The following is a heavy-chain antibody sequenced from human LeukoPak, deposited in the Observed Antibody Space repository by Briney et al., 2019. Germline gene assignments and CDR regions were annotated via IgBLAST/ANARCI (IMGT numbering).Heavy chain of an antibody. CDR1: GYTFTDYY. CDR3: ATNCGGDLYYFDY. J-gene: IGHJ4*02. D-gene: IGHD2-21*02. Sequence: ASVKISCKVSGYTFTDYYMHWVQQAPGKGLERMGLVDPEDGETIYAEKFQGRVTITADTSTDTAYMELSSLRSEDTAVYYCATNCGGDLYYFDYWGQGTLVTVSS. CDR2: VDPEDGET. V-gene: IGHV1-69-2*01.